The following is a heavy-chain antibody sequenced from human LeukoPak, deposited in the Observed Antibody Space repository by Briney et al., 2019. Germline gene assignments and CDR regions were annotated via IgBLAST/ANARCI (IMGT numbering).Heavy chain of an antibody. CDR2: ISHDGSNR. Sequence: PGGSLRLSCAASGITFNSYAMHWVRQAPGKGLEWMAVISHDGSNRYYGDSVKGRFTISRDNSKNTLFLQMDSLRAEDTAVYYCASGYTYYYGSGSYHWGQGTLVTVSS. CDR3: ASGYTYYYGSGSYH. J-gene: IGHJ4*02. D-gene: IGHD3-10*01. CDR1: GITFNSYA. V-gene: IGHV3-30*04.